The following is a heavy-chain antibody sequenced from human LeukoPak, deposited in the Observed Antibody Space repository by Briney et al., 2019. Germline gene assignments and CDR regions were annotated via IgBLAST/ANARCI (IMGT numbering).Heavy chain of an antibody. V-gene: IGHV3-33*01. Sequence: PGGSLSLSCAASGYTFRSYGMHWVRQAPGKGLEWVAAIWYDGSKEYYADSVKGRFTISRDDSKSTLYLQMNSLRDEDTAVYYSARDPCSARSCPPWDWGQGTHVIVSS. J-gene: IGHJ4*02. CDR1: GYTFRSYG. CDR3: ARDPCSARSCPPWD. D-gene: IGHD2-15*01. CDR2: IWYDGSKE.